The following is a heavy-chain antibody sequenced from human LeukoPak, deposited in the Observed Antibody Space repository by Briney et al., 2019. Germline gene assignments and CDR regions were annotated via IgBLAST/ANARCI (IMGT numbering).Heavy chain of an antibody. CDR1: GFTFSDYY. D-gene: IGHD1-26*01. CDR3: ARSNGSYSRPFDN. CDR2: ISSSGYTT. Sequence: KSGGSLRLSCAASGFTFSDYYMTWIRQAPGKGLECLSSISSSGYTTYHADSVKGRFTLSRDNAKNSLSLQMKSLRAEDSAVYYCARSNGSYSRPFDNWGQGTLVTVSS. J-gene: IGHJ4*02. V-gene: IGHV3-11*01.